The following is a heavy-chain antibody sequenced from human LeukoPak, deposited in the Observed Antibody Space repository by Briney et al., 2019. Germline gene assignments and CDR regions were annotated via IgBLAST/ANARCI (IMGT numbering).Heavy chain of an antibody. CDR1: GFTFNNYS. Sequence: GGSLRLSCAASGFTFNNYSMNWVRQAPGKGLEWVSFISYSSRYISYADSLKGRFTISRDNAKNSLYLQMNSLRAEDTAVYYCARDQGYSYGLIDHWGQGTLVTVSS. D-gene: IGHD5-18*01. V-gene: IGHV3-21*01. CDR2: ISYSSRYI. CDR3: ARDQGYSYGLIDH. J-gene: IGHJ4*02.